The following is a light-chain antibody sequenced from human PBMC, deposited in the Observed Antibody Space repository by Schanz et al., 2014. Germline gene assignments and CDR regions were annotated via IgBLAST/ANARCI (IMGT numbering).Light chain of an antibody. CDR1: QSVSSSY. CDR2: GAS. V-gene: IGKV3-20*01. CDR3: QQYSISPST. J-gene: IGKJ4*01. Sequence: EIVLTQSPGTLSLSPGERATLSCRASQSVSSSYLAWYQQKPGQAPRLLIYGASTRATGIPARISGSGSGTDFTLTISSLEPEDFGVYYCQQYSISPSTFGGGTKVEIK.